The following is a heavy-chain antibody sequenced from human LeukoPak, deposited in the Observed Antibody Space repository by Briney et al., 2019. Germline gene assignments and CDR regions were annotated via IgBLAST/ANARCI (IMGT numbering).Heavy chain of an antibody. CDR2: INPNSGGT. Sequence: ASVTVSCTASGYSFTGYYMHWVRQAPGQGLGWMGWINPNSGGTNYAQKFQGRVTMTRDTSISTAYMELSRLRSDDTAVYYCARDLVAAAEIDYWGQGTLVTVSS. V-gene: IGHV1-2*02. CDR3: ARDLVAAAEIDY. J-gene: IGHJ4*02. D-gene: IGHD6-13*01. CDR1: GYSFTGYY.